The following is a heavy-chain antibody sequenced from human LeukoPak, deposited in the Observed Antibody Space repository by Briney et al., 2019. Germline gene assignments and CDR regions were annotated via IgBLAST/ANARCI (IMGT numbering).Heavy chain of an antibody. V-gene: IGHV3-23*01. CDR1: GFTFSSYA. J-gene: IGHJ4*02. CDR3: AKSEITMIVVVPWVDY. D-gene: IGHD3-22*01. CDR2: ISGSGGST. Sequence: GGSLGLSCAASGFTFSSYAMSWVRQAPGKGLEWVSAISGSGGSTYYADSVKGRFTISRDNSKNTLYLQMNSLRAEDTAVYYCAKSEITMIVVVPWVDYWGQGTLVTVSS.